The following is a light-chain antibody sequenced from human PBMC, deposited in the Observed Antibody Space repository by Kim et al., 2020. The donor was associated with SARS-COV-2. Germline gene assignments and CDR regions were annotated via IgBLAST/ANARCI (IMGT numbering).Light chain of an antibody. J-gene: IGLJ2*01. CDR3: SSYAGSISPGV. CDR2: EVF. Sequence: SVTSSCTRTSSDVGGYNYVSWYQQHPGEAPKLMIYEVFKRPSGVPDRFSGSKSGNTASLTVSGLQAEDEADYYCSSYAGSISPGVFGGGTQLTVL. V-gene: IGLV2-8*01. CDR1: SSDVGGYNY.